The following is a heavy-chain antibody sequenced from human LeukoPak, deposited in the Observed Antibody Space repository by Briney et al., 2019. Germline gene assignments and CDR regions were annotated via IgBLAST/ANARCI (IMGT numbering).Heavy chain of an antibody. Sequence: SETLSLTCTVSGGSITNGDNYWSWIRQPPGKGLEWIGCIYHSGGSYYNPSLESRVTVSVDTSKNQFSLKLRSVTAADTAVYYCARDSSGASYVVWGQGTLVTVSS. J-gene: IGHJ4*02. CDR2: IYHSGGS. CDR1: GGSITNGDNY. V-gene: IGHV4-30-4*01. CDR3: ARDSSGASYVV. D-gene: IGHD1-26*01.